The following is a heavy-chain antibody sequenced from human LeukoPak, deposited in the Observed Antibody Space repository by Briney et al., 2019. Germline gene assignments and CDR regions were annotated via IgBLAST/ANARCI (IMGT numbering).Heavy chain of an antibody. J-gene: IGHJ4*02. Sequence: ASVKVSCKASGYTFTSYGISWVRQAPGQGLEWMGWISAYNGNTNYAQKLQGRVTITTDTSTSTAYMELRSLRSDDTAVYYCASGVGTGDFWSGYYLWGQGTLVTVSS. CDR2: ISAYNGNT. D-gene: IGHD3-3*01. V-gene: IGHV1-18*01. CDR3: ASGVGTGDFWSGYYL. CDR1: GYTFTSYG.